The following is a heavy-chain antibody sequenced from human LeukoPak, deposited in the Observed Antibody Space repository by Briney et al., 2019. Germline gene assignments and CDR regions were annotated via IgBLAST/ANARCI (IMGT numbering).Heavy chain of an antibody. CDR3: ARGGVVVVPAAIAY. CDR1: GYTFTGYY. CDR2: INPNSGGT. Sequence: ASVKVSCKASGYTFTGYYIHWVRQAPGQGLEWMGWINPNSGGTNYAQKFQGRVTMTRDTSISTAYMEMSRLRSDDTAVYYCARGGVVVVPAAIAYWGQGTLVTVSS. D-gene: IGHD2-2*02. V-gene: IGHV1-2*02. J-gene: IGHJ4*02.